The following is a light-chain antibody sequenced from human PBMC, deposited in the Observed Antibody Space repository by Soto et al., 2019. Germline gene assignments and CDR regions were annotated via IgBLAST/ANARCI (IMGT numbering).Light chain of an antibody. J-gene: IGKJ1*01. CDR2: DVS. CDR1: QSISNW. V-gene: IGKV1-5*01. CDR3: QQYYGYSRT. Sequence: DIQMTQSPSTLSASVGDRVTITCRASQSISNWLAWYQQKPGKAPKLLIYDVSSLESGVPSRFSGSGSGTEFTLTIRSLQPDDFATYYCQQYYGYSRTFGQGTKVDIK.